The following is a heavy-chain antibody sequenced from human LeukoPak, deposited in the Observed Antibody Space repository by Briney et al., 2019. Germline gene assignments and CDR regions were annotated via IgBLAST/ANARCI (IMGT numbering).Heavy chain of an antibody. V-gene: IGHV1-2*02. D-gene: IGHD2-15*01. CDR3: ARDPELGYCSGGSCYSLDDY. J-gene: IGHJ4*02. CDR2: INPNSGGT. CDR1: GYTFTNSY. Sequence: ASVKVSCKASGYTFTNSYIHWVRQAPGQGLEWMGWINPNSGGTNYAQKFQGRVTMTRDTSISTAYMELSRLRSDDTAVYYCARDPELGYCSGGSCYSLDDYWGQGTLVTVSS.